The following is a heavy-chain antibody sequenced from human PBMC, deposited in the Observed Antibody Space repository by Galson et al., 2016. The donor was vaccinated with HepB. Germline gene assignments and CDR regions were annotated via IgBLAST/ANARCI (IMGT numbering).Heavy chain of an antibody. Sequence: SVKVSCKVSGYTLTELSMHWVRQAPGKGLEWMGGFDPEDGETIYAQKFQGRVTITEDTSTDTAYMELSSLRSEDMAVYYCATTRGQRLVPAATYYYYYGMDVWGQGTTVTVSS. J-gene: IGHJ6*02. CDR2: FDPEDGET. CDR1: GYTLTELS. CDR3: ATTRGQRLVPAATYYYYYGMDV. D-gene: IGHD2-2*01. V-gene: IGHV1-24*01.